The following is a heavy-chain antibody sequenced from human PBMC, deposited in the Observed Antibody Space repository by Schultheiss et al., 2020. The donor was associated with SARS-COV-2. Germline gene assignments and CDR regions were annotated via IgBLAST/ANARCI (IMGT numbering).Heavy chain of an antibody. D-gene: IGHD2-2*01. Sequence: GGSLRLSCAASGFTFSSYAMHWVRQAPGKGLEYVSAISSNGGSTYYANSVKGRFTISRDNSKNTLYLQMGSLRAEDMAVYYCARFTSTRPGQGDAFDIWGQGTMVTVSS. CDR2: ISSNGGST. CDR1: GFTFSSYA. CDR3: ARFTSTRPGQGDAFDI. J-gene: IGHJ3*02. V-gene: IGHV3-64*01.